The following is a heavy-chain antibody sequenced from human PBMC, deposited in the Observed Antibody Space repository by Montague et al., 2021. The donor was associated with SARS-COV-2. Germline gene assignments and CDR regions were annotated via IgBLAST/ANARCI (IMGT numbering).Heavy chain of an antibody. CDR3: ARDRDDYIWGSYENFDY. D-gene: IGHD3-16*01. J-gene: IGHJ4*02. CDR1: GFTFSSYA. CDR2: ISYDGSNK. Sequence: SLRLSCAASGFTFSSYAIHWVRQAPGKGLEWMAVISYDGSNKYYADSVKGRFTISRDNSKNTLYLQMNSLRAEDTAVYYCARDRDDYIWGSYENFDYWGQGTLVTVSS. V-gene: IGHV3-30*04.